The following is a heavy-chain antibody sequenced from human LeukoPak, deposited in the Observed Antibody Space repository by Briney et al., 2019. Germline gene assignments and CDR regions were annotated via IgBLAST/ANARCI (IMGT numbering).Heavy chain of an antibody. D-gene: IGHD2-21*02. V-gene: IGHV3-20*01. J-gene: IGHJ6*02. CDR1: GFTFDDYG. Sequence: GGSLRLSCAASGFTFDDYGMSWVRHAPGKGLEWVSGINWNGGSTGYADSVKGRFTISRDNAKNSLYLQMNSLRAEDTALYHCARVLITSRRSELLYYYGMDVWGQGTTVTVSS. CDR3: ARVLITSRRSELLYYYGMDV. CDR2: INWNGGST.